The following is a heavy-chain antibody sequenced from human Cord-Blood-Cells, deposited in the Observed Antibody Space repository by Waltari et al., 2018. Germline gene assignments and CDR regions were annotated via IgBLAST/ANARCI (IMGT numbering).Heavy chain of an antibody. CDR3: ARVTGTYYFDY. CDR1: GFTVSSNY. CDR2: IYSGGST. D-gene: IGHD1-20*01. V-gene: IGHV3-53*04. J-gene: IGHJ4*02. Sequence: VQLVEAGGGLLQPGGSLRLSCAASGFTVSSNYLSWGRQGPGKGLEWVAVIYSGGSTYYADSVKGRFTISRHNSKNTLYLQMNSLRSEDTAVYYCARVTGTYYFDYWGQGTLVTVSS.